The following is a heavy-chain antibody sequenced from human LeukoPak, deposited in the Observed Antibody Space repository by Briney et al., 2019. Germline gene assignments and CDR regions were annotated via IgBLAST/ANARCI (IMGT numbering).Heavy chain of an antibody. V-gene: IGHV1-18*01. J-gene: IGHJ4*02. CDR1: GYTFTSYG. D-gene: IGHD6-19*01. CDR3: ATEIAVAGTGLFDY. CDR2: ISAYNGNT. Sequence: ASVKVSCKASGYTFTSYGISWVRQAPGQGLEWMGWISAYNGNTNYAQKFQGRVTMTEDTSTDTAYMELSSLRSEDTAVYYCATEIAVAGTGLFDYWGQGTLVTVSS.